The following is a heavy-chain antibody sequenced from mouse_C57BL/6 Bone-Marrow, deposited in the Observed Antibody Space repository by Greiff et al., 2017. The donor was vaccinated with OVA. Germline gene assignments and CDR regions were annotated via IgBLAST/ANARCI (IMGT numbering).Heavy chain of an antibody. V-gene: IGHV1-78*01. J-gene: IGHJ4*01. CDR2: IYPRDGST. D-gene: IGHD1-1*01. CDR1: GYTFTDHT. Sequence: QVQLKESDAELVKPGASVKISCKVSGYTFTDHTIHWMKQRPEQGLEWIGYIYPRDGSTKYNEKFKGKATLTADKSSSTAYMQLNSLTSEDSAVYFCAKDVITTVVAPNYYAMDYWGQGTSVTVSS. CDR3: AKDVITTVVAPNYYAMDY.